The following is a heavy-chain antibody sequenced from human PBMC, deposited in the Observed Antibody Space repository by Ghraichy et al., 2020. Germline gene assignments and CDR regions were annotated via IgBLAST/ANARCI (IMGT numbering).Heavy chain of an antibody. V-gene: IGHV3-21*01. Sequence: GGSRLSCAASGFTFSTYSMSWARQAPGKGLEWVSSISSSSGSIYYADSVKGRFTISRDNAKNSLYLQMNSLRAEDSAVYYCVMCSGGRCHQSAFDFRGQGTMVTVSS. CDR2: ISSSSGSI. D-gene: IGHD2-15*01. CDR1: GFTFSTYS. J-gene: IGHJ3*01. CDR3: VMCSGGRCHQSAFDF.